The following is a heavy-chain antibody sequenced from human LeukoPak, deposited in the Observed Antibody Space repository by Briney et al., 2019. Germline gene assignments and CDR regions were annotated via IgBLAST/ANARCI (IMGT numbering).Heavy chain of an antibody. D-gene: IGHD6-13*01. CDR3: ARLGIAAASYYFDY. J-gene: IGHJ4*02. CDR1: GGSISSYY. CDR2: IYYSGST. Sequence: SETLSLTCTVSGGSISSYYWSWIRQPPGKGLEWIGYIYYSGSTNYNPSLKSRVTISVDTSKNQFSLKLSSVTAADTAVYYCARLGIAAASYYFDYWGQGTLVTVSS. V-gene: IGHV4-59*01.